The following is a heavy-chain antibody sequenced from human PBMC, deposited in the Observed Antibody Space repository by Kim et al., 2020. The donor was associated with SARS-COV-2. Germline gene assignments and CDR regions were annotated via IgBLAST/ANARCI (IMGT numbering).Heavy chain of an antibody. CDR2: IIPIFGTA. Sequence: SVKVSCKASGGTFSSYAISWVRQAPGQGLEWMGGIIPIFGTANYAQKFQGRVTITADESTSTAYMELSSLRSEDTAVYYCARGDPRLVLKFDYWGQGTLVTVSS. V-gene: IGHV1-69*13. J-gene: IGHJ4*02. CDR1: GGTFSSYA. D-gene: IGHD3-9*01. CDR3: ARGDPRLVLKFDY.